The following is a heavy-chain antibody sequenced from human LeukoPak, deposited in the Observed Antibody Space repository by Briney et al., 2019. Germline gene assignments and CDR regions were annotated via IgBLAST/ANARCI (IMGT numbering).Heavy chain of an antibody. D-gene: IGHD2-2*01. CDR2: INHSGST. CDR1: GGSFSGYY. V-gene: IGHV4-34*01. J-gene: IGHJ5*02. CDR3: ARWGYCSSTSCTYNWFDP. Sequence: SETLSLTCAVYGGSFSGYYWSWIRQPPGKGLEWIGEINHSGSTNYNPSLKSRVTISVDTSKNQFSLKLSSVTAADTAVYYCARWGYCSSTSCTYNWFDPWGQGTLVTVSS.